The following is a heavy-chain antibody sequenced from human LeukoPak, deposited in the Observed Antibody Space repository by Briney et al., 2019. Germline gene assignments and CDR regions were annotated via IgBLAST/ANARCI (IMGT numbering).Heavy chain of an antibody. Sequence: GASVKVSCKASGYSFTSYYIHWVRQAPGQGLEWMGIINPSAGSTSYAQKFQGRVTMTRDTSTSTVYMELSSLRSEDTAVYYCARDLFGYYYGMDVWGQGTTVTLSS. CDR1: GYSFTSYY. D-gene: IGHD2-21*01. CDR3: ARDLFGYYYGMDV. V-gene: IGHV1-46*01. CDR2: INPSAGST. J-gene: IGHJ6*02.